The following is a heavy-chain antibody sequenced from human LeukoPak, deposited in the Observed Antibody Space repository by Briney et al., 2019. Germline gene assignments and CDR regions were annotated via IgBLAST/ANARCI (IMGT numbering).Heavy chain of an antibody. CDR3: ARDIRLGTGDY. J-gene: IGHJ4*02. Sequence: GSLRLSCAASGFSFSSYGMHWVRQPPGKGLEWIGEIYHSGSTNYNPSLKSRVTISVDKSKNQFSLKLSSVTAADTAVYYCARDIRLGTGDYWGQGTLVTVSS. CDR1: GFSFSSYG. D-gene: IGHD2-8*02. V-gene: IGHV4-4*02. CDR2: IYHSGST.